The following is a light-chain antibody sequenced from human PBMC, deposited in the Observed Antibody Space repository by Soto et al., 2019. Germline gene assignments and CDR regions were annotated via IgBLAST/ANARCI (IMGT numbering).Light chain of an antibody. CDR1: SSDVAYYKF. J-gene: IGLJ1*01. V-gene: IGLV2-14*01. Sequence: QSVLTQPASVSGSPGQSIAISCTGSSSDVAYYKFVSWYQQHPGKAPKLMIYDVSSRPSGVSHRFSGSKSGNTASLTISGLEAEDEDDYYCDSYTSSGTYVFGSGTKLTVL. CDR2: DVS. CDR3: DSYTSSGTYV.